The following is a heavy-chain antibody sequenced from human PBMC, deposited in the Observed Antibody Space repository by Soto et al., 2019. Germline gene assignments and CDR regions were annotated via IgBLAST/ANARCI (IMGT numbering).Heavy chain of an antibody. CDR1: GFSLSTSGVG. V-gene: IGHV2-5*02. D-gene: IGHD3-3*01. CDR3: AHTVGLRFLEWLSYPMGAFDI. CDR2: IYWDDDK. J-gene: IGHJ3*02. Sequence: SGPTLVNPTQTLTLTCTFSGFSLSTSGVGVGWIRQPPGKALEWLALIYWDDDKRYSPSLKSRPTITKDTSKNQVVLTMTNMDPVDTATYYCAHTVGLRFLEWLSYPMGAFDIWGQGTMVTVSS.